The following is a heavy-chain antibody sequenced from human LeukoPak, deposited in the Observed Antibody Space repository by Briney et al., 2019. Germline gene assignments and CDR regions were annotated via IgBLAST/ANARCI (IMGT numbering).Heavy chain of an antibody. CDR1: GYSFTSYW. V-gene: IGHV5-51*01. D-gene: IGHD4-17*01. Sequence: RGESLKISCKGSGYSFTSYWIGWVRQMPGKGLEWMGIIYPGDSDTRYSPSFQGQVTISADKSISTAYLQWSSLKASDTAMYYCARHGMAYGDYWYFDLWGRGTLVTVSS. J-gene: IGHJ2*01. CDR3: ARHGMAYGDYWYFDL. CDR2: IYPGDSDT.